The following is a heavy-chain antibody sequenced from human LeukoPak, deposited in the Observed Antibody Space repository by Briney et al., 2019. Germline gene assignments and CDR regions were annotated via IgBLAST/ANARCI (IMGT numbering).Heavy chain of an antibody. CDR3: ARDRRYYDSSDGDAFDI. CDR2: IYHSGST. CDR1: GGSISSGGYY. Sequence: PSETLSLTCTVSGGSISSGGYYWSWIRQPPGKGLEWIGYIYHSGSTYYNPSLKSRVTISVDRSKNQFSLKLSSVTAADTAVYYCARDRRYYDSSDGDAFDIWGQGTMVTVSS. D-gene: IGHD3-22*01. V-gene: IGHV4-30-2*01. J-gene: IGHJ3*02.